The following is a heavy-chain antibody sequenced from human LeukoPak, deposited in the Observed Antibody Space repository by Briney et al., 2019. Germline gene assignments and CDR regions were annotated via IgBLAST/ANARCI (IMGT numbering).Heavy chain of an antibody. Sequence: GGSLRLSCAASGFTFSSYAMHWVRQAPGKGLEWVAVISYDGSNKYYADSVKGRFTISRDNSKNTLYLQMNSLRAEDTAVYYCARDWRSQGTDYLNDAFDIWGQGTMVTVSS. CDR1: GFTFSSYA. D-gene: IGHD1-26*01. CDR3: ARDWRSQGTDYLNDAFDI. CDR2: ISYDGSNK. V-gene: IGHV3-30*04. J-gene: IGHJ3*02.